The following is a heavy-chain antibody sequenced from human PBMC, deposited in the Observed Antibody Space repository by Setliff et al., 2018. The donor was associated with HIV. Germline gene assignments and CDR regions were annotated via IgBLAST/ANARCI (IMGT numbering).Heavy chain of an antibody. V-gene: IGHV1-18*01. CDR3: ARVEGSGSFYHYDS. D-gene: IGHD3-10*01. Sequence: ASVKVSCKTSGYTFTNYGITWVRQAPGHGLEWMGWIGAKNDNTNYARQFQGRVTMTTDTSTSTVYMHLSSLRSDDTAVYYCARVEGSGSFYHYDSWGQGTLVTVPQ. CDR1: GYTFTNYG. CDR2: IGAKNDNT. J-gene: IGHJ4*02.